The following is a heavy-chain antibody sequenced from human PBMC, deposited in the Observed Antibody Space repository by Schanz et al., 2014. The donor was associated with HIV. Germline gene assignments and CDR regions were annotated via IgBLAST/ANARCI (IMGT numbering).Heavy chain of an antibody. CDR3: AKPEYDSSGNSQSHFDY. CDR1: GFTFSSHW. D-gene: IGHD3-22*01. CDR2: ITESGVRT. Sequence: EVQMLESGGGSVQPGGSLRLSCAASGFTFSSHWMHWVRQAPGKGLERVSSITESGVRTYYADSVNGRFTISRDNSKNTLYLQMTTLRTEDTAVYYCAKPEYDSSGNSQSHFDYWGQGTLVTVSS. J-gene: IGHJ4*02. V-gene: IGHV3-23*01.